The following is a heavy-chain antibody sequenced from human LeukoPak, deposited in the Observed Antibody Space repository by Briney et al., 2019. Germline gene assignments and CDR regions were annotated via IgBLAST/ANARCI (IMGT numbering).Heavy chain of an antibody. CDR3: AKQAGCSSTSCYWRYYMDV. J-gene: IGHJ6*03. CDR2: IRYDGSNK. Sequence: GGSLRLSCAASGFTFSSYGMHWVRQAPGKGLEWVAFIRYDGSNKYYADSVKGRFTISRGNSKNTLYLQMNSLRAKDTAVYYCAKQAGCSSTSCYWRYYMDVWGKGTTVTVSS. D-gene: IGHD2-2*01. CDR1: GFTFSSYG. V-gene: IGHV3-30*02.